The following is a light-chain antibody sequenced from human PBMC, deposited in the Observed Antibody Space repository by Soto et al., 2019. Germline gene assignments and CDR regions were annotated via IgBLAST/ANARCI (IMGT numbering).Light chain of an antibody. V-gene: IGKV1-39*01. CDR3: QQYGRSLGSA. CDR1: QSIGSY. CDR2: DAS. Sequence: DIQMTQSPSSLSASVGERVTITCRASQSIGSYLNWYQQKPGKAPKLLIYDASSRATGIPDRFSGSGSGTDFTLTISRLEPEDFAVYYCQQYGRSLGSAIGGGTKVDIK. J-gene: IGKJ4*01.